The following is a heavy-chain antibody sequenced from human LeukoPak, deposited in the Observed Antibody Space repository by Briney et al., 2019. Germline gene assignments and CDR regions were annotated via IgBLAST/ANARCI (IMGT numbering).Heavy chain of an antibody. CDR3: AKDLYYYDSSGYFPFDY. CDR2: IRYDGSNK. J-gene: IGHJ4*02. D-gene: IGHD3-22*01. Sequence: PGGSLRLSCAASGFTFSSYGMHWVRQAPGKGLEGVAFIRYDGSNKYYADSVKGRFTISRDNSKNTLYLQMNSLRAEDTAVYYCAKDLYYYDSSGYFPFDYWGQGTLVTVSS. V-gene: IGHV3-30*02. CDR1: GFTFSSYG.